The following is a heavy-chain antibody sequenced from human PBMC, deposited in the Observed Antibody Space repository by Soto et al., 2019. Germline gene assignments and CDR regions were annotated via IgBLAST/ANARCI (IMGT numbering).Heavy chain of an antibody. CDR2: ISSSRSTI. CDR3: ARDCPGSSTTCYGNEWFDS. CDR1: GFTLSSYS. J-gene: IGHJ5*01. Sequence: EVQLVESGGGLVQPGGSLRLSCAASGFTLSSYSMNWVRQAPGKWLEWVSYISSSRSTIYYADSVQGRFTIYRDNAKNSLYLQMNRLRAEDTAVYYCARDCPGSSTTCYGNEWFDSWGQGTLVTVSS. D-gene: IGHD2-2*01. V-gene: IGHV3-48*01.